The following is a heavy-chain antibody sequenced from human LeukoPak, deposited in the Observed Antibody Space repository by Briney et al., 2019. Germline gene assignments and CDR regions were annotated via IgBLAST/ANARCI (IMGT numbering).Heavy chain of an antibody. J-gene: IGHJ5*02. D-gene: IGHD4-23*01. CDR3: ARNYGGRDFDP. CDR2: IYSSGNT. CDR1: SGSISSGDYY. V-gene: IGHV4-31*03. Sequence: SQTLSLTCTVSSGSISSGDYYWSWIRQHPGKGLEWIGYIYSSGNTNYNPSLKSRVTISVDTSKNQFSLKLSSVTAADTAVYYCARNYGGRDFDPWGQGTLVTVSS.